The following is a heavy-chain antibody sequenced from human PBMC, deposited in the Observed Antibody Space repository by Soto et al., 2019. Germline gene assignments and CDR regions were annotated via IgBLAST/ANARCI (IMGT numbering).Heavy chain of an antibody. Sequence: EVQLVESGGGLVQPGGSLRLSCAVSGFTVSDNYMSWVRQAPGKGLEWVSVIYSGGNTYYADSVKGRFTISRDNSKNTLYLQMNSLRAEDTAMYYCARAAVTTRDWYFVLWGRGTLVTVSS. CDR3: ARAAVTTRDWYFVL. D-gene: IGHD4-17*01. J-gene: IGHJ2*01. V-gene: IGHV3-66*01. CDR2: IYSGGNT. CDR1: GFTVSDNY.